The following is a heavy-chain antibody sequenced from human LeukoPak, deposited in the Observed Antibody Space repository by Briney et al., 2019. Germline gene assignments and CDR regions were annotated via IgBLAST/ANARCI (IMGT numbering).Heavy chain of an antibody. Sequence: SETLSLTCTVSGGSISSSSYYWGWIRQPPGKGLEWIGSIYYSGSTYYNPSLKSRVIISVDTSKNQFSLKLSPVTAADTAVYYCARDGGADYYYYYMDVWGKGTTVTVSS. CDR3: ARDGGADYYYYYMDV. D-gene: IGHD2-15*01. V-gene: IGHV4-39*07. J-gene: IGHJ6*03. CDR2: IYYSGST. CDR1: GGSISSSSYY.